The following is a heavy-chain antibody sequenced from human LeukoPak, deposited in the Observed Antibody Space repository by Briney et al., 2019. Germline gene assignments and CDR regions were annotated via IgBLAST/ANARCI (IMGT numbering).Heavy chain of an antibody. CDR3: ARSSSWYEYWFDS. CDR2: INHSEST. V-gene: IGHV4-34*01. J-gene: IGHJ5*01. CDR1: GGSFSGYY. Sequence: SETLSLTCSVHGGSFSGYYWSSIRQPPGKGLEWIGAINHSESTNYNPSLKSRDNISLDTSKNLYSLELSSVTAADRAVYYGARSSSWYEYWFDSLGQRILVTVSS. D-gene: IGHD6-13*01.